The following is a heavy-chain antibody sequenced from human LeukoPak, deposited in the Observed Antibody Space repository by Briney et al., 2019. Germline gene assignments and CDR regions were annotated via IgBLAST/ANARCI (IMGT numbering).Heavy chain of an antibody. D-gene: IGHD1-26*01. J-gene: IGHJ4*02. V-gene: IGHV3-7*01. CDR1: GFTFSSYW. Sequence: GGSLRLSCEASGFTFSSYWLTWVRQTPGRGLEGVANIKLDGSEKYYVDSVKGRFTVSRDNAKNSLYLQMNSLRVEDTAVYYCARIDRGNYFLDFWGQGTLVTVSS. CDR3: ARIDRGNYFLDF. CDR2: IKLDGSEK.